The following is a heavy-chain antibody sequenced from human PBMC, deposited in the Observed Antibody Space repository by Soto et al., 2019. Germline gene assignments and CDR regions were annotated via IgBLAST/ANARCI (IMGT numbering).Heavy chain of an antibody. CDR1: GYTFTGYY. CDR3: ARALYPYYYYMDD. Sequence: ASVKVSCKASGYTFTGYYMHWVRQAPGQGLEWMGWINPNSGGTNYAQKFQGWVTMTRDTSIRTAYMELSRLRSDDTAGYYCARALYPYYYYMDDWGKGTTVTVSS. CDR2: INPNSGGT. J-gene: IGHJ6*03. V-gene: IGHV1-2*04.